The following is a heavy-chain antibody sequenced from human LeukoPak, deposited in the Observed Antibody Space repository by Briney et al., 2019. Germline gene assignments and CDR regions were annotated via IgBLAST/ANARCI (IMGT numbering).Heavy chain of an antibody. J-gene: IGHJ4*02. Sequence: ASVKVSCKTSGYTFTYFGITWVRQAPGQGLEWMGWISTYNGNAKYAQNLQGRVTMTTDTSTSTAYMELRSLRSDDTAVYYCAREYYYDSSGYYYTVADYWGQGTLVTVSS. CDR3: AREYYYDSSGYYYTVADY. CDR2: ISTYNGNA. CDR1: GYTFTYFG. V-gene: IGHV1-18*01. D-gene: IGHD3-22*01.